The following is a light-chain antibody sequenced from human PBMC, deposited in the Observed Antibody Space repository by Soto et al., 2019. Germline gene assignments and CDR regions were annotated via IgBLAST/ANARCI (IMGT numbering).Light chain of an antibody. Sequence: IQMTQSPTSLSASVGERVTIACRASQSVLTFLNWYQQQPGRAPRLLIYTASTLQSGVPSRFSGGGSGTDFTLTIIALQPEDFATYYCQQTYSTPPYSFGQGTKVEI. CDR1: QSVLTF. J-gene: IGKJ2*03. V-gene: IGKV1-39*01. CDR2: TAS. CDR3: QQTYSTPPYS.